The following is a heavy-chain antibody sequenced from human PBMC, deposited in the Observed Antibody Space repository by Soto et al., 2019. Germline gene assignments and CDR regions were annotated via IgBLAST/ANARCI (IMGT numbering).Heavy chain of an antibody. CDR1: GFTFSSYA. V-gene: IGHV3-23*01. CDR3: ARYIPGVRYYCMDV. CDR2: IGESGTPT. Sequence: EVQLLESGGGLVQPGGSLRLSCAASGFTFSSYAMKWVRQAPGKGLEWVSLIGESGTPTYYADSVKGRCTISRDNSGNTLFLEMYSLRADDTAVEYCARYIPGVRYYCMDVWGQGTTVTVSS. D-gene: IGHD2-2*01. J-gene: IGHJ6*02.